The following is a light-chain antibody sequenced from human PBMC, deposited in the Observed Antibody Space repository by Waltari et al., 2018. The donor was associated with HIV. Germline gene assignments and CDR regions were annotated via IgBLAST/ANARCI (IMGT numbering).Light chain of an antibody. CDR1: QSLVHSDGRTY. CDR3: MQRTHIPHT. V-gene: IGKV2-24*01. CDR2: QVS. J-gene: IGKJ2*01. Sequence: DTVMTQTPLSLTVTLGQPASISCRSDQSLVHSDGRTYLSWHHQRQGQPPRLLIYQVSKRFSGVPDRFSGSGAGTDFTLKISRVEAEDVGVYYCMQRTHIPHTFGRGTKLEV.